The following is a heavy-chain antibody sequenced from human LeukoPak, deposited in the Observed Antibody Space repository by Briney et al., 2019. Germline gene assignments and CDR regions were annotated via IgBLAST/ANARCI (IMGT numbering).Heavy chain of an antibody. Sequence: GGSLRLSCAASGFTLSNYWMHWVRQAPGKGLEWLANIDQHGREKHYVDSVKGRFTISRDNAKNSLYLQMNSLRGEDTAVYYCARDIRPFDYWGQGTLVTVSS. V-gene: IGHV3-7*05. J-gene: IGHJ4*02. CDR2: IDQHGREK. CDR3: ARDIRPFDY. D-gene: IGHD3-3*02. CDR1: GFTLSNYW.